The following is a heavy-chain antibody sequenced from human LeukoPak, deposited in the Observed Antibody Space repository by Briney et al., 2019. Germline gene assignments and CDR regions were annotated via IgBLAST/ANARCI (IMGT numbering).Heavy chain of an antibody. CDR3: ARAPVDAVFGVSTED. D-gene: IGHD3-10*02. CDR1: AYTFTSYD. V-gene: IGHV1-8*01. J-gene: IGHJ6*02. Sequence: GASVTVSCKASAYTFTSYDINWARQATGQGLEWMGWMNPNSGNTGYAQKFQGRVSMTRDTSISTAYMELSSLRSEDTAVYYCARAPVDAVFGVSTEDWGQGTTVTVSS. CDR2: MNPNSGNT.